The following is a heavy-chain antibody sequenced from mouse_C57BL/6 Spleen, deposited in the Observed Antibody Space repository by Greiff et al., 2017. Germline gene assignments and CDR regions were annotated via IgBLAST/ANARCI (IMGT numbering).Heavy chain of an antibody. V-gene: IGHV1-61*01. Sequence: QVHVKQPGAELVRPGSSVKLSCKASGYTFTSYWMDWVKQRPGQGLEWIGNIYPSDSETHYNQKFKDKATLTVDKSSSTAYMQRSSLTSEDSAVYYCAVLRSPLAYWGQGTLVTVSA. D-gene: IGHD1-1*01. J-gene: IGHJ3*01. CDR3: AVLRSPLAY. CDR1: GYTFTSYW. CDR2: IYPSDSET.